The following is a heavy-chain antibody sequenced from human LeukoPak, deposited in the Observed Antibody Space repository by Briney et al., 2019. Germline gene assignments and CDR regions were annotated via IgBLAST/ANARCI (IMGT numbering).Heavy chain of an antibody. CDR2: ISNDGSKK. J-gene: IGHJ6*02. CDR3: AKSDRPYYDFWSGGHYYYGMDV. V-gene: IGHV3-30*18. CDR1: GLTFSRSG. D-gene: IGHD3-3*01. Sequence: GGSLRLSYAASGLTFSRSGMHWVRQAPGKGLEWVAFISNDGSKKYYADPVKGRFTISRDNSKNTLYLQMNSLRAEDTAVYYCAKSDRPYYDFWSGGHYYYGMDVWGQGTTVTVSS.